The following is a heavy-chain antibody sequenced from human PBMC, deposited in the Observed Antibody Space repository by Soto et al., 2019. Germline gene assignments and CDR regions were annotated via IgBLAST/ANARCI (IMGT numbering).Heavy chain of an antibody. CDR2: INPSGDSR. J-gene: IGHJ5*02. V-gene: IGHV1-46*01. CDR3: ARDNIQNYGTPAASSWLHP. CDR1: GFSFSDYF. D-gene: IGHD1-7*01. Sequence: ASVKVSCKASGFSFSDYFMHWVRQAPGQGLEWMGIINPSGDSRNYAQKFQGRVTITRDTSTSTVYMDLSSLRYEDTAVYYCARDNIQNYGTPAASSWLHPWGQGTPVTVSS.